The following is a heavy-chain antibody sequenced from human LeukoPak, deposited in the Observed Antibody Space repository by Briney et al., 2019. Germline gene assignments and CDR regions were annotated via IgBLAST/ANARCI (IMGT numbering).Heavy chain of an antibody. D-gene: IGHD1-26*01. V-gene: IGHV3-23*01. Sequence: GGSLRLSCAASGFTFSTYAMSWVRQAPGKGLEWVSTISSGGGFTYYSDSVKGRFTISRDSSKNTLCLQMNSLRAEDTAVYYCAKDLRIRVGVPDYWGQGTLVTVSS. CDR3: AKDLRIRVGVPDY. J-gene: IGHJ4*02. CDR1: GFTFSTYA. CDR2: ISSGGGFT.